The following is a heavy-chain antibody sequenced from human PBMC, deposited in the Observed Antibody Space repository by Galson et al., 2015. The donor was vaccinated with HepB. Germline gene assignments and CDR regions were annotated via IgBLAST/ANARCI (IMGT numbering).Heavy chain of an antibody. CDR1: GGSISSSNW. J-gene: IGHJ4*02. CDR3: ARSWRGSYPYYFDY. V-gene: IGHV4-4*02. CDR2: IYHSGST. D-gene: IGHD1-26*01. Sequence: ETLSLTCAVSGGSISSSNWWSWVRQPPGKGLEWIGEIYHSGSTNYNPSLKSRVTISVDKSKNQFSLKLSSVTAADTAVYYCARSWRGSYPYYFDYWGQGTLVTVSS.